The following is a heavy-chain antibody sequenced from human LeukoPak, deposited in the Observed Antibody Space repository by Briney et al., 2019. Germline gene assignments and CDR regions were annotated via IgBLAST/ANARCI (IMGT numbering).Heavy chain of an antibody. V-gene: IGHV1-24*01. CDR1: GYTFTGYY. J-gene: IGHJ4*02. Sequence: ASVKVSCKASGYTFTGYYMHWVRRAPGKGLEWMGGFDPEDGETIYAQKFQGRVTMTEDTSTDTAYMELSSLRSEDTAVYYCATNVLGLRGNYWGQGTLVTVSS. CDR2: FDPEDGET. D-gene: IGHD5-12*01. CDR3: ATNVLGLRGNY.